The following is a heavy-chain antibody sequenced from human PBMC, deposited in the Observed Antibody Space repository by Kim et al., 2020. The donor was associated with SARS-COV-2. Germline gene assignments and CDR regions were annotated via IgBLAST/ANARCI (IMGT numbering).Heavy chain of an antibody. CDR3: ARGEWLRFFFDY. D-gene: IGHD5-12*01. V-gene: IGHV1-69*01. J-gene: IGHJ4*02. Sequence: NYAQKFQGRVTITADESTSTAYMELSSLRSEDTAVYYCARGEWLRFFFDYWGQGTLVTVSS.